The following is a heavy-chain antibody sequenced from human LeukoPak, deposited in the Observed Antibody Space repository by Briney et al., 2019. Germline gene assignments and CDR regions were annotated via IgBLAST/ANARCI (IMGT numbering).Heavy chain of an antibody. J-gene: IGHJ3*02. CDR1: GFTFSSYH. CDR2: IGSSGSYI. V-gene: IGHV3-21*04. Sequence: PGGSLRLSCEVSGFTFSSYHMNWVRQAPGKGLEGVSSIGSSGSYIYYADSLTGRFTISRDNAKNSLYLQMNSLRAEDTAVYYCARGGSYLSAFDIWGQGTMVTVSS. D-gene: IGHD1-26*01. CDR3: ARGGSYLSAFDI.